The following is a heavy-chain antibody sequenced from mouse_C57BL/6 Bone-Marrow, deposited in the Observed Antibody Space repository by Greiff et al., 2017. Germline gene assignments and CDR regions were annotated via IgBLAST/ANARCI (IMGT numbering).Heavy chain of an antibody. Sequence: ESGPGLVKPSQSLSLTCSVTGYSITSGYYWNWIRQFPGNKLEWMGYISYDGSNNYNPSLKNRISITRDTSKNQFFLKVNSVTTEDTATYYCARDGTLFAYWGQGTLVTVSA. V-gene: IGHV3-6*01. J-gene: IGHJ3*01. D-gene: IGHD1-1*01. CDR2: ISYDGSN. CDR3: ARDGTLFAY. CDR1: GYSITSGYY.